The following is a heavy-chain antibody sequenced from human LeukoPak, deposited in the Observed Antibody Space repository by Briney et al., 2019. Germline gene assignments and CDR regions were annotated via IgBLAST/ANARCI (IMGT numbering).Heavy chain of an antibody. D-gene: IGHD5-12*01. CDR2: INAGNGDT. CDR3: AREGDGGYDYWNY. Sequence: GASVKVSCKASGYTFTTYAMHWVRQAPGQRLEWMGWINAGNGDTKYSPKFQGRVTIARDTSASTAYMELSSLRSEDTAVYYCAREGDGGYDYWNYWGQGTLVTVSS. V-gene: IGHV1-3*01. J-gene: IGHJ4*02. CDR1: GYTFTTYA.